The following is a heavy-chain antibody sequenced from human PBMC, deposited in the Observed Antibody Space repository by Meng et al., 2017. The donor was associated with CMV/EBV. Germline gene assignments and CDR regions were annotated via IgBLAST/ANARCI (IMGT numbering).Heavy chain of an antibody. CDR3: ARDTRRGIAAPGPFDP. D-gene: IGHD6-13*01. V-gene: IGHV1-2*02. CDR1: GYTFTGYY. J-gene: IGHJ5*02. CDR2: INPNSGGT. Sequence: ASVKVSCKASGYTFTGYYMHWVRQAPGQGLEWMGWINPNSGGTNYAQKFQGRVTMTRDTSISTAYMGLSRLKSDDTAVYYCARDTRRGIAAPGPFDPWGQGTLVTVSS.